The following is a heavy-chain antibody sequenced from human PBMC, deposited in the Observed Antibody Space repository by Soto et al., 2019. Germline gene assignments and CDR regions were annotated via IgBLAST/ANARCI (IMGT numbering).Heavy chain of an antibody. Sequence: GSLRLSCAASGFTFSSYGMHWVRQAPGKGLEWVALISYDGSIKYYAGSVKGRFTISRDNSKNTLYLQMNSLRAEDTAVYYCARDSFSGSYQLYYGLDVWGQGTTVTVSS. CDR2: ISYDGSIK. CDR3: ARDSFSGSYQLYYGLDV. J-gene: IGHJ6*02. D-gene: IGHD1-26*01. CDR1: GFTFSSYG. V-gene: IGHV3-30*03.